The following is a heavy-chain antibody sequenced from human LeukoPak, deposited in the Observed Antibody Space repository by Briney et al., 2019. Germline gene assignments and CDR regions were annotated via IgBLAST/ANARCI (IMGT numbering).Heavy chain of an antibody. CDR1: GGSISSYY. J-gene: IGHJ4*02. Sequence: SETLSLTCTVSGGSISSYYWSWIRQPPGKGLEWIGYIYYIGSTNYNPSLKSRVTISVDTSKNQFSLKLSSVTTADTAVYYCATTHYDILTGYYGYFDYWGQGTLVTVSS. CDR2: IYYIGST. CDR3: ATTHYDILTGYYGYFDY. V-gene: IGHV4-59*08. D-gene: IGHD3-9*01.